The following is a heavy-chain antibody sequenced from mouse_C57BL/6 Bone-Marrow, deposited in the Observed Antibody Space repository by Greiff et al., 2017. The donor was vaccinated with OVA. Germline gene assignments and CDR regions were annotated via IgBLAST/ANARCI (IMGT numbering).Heavy chain of an antibody. J-gene: IGHJ2*01. CDR3: RRYNYGRDFDY. CDR2: IHPTSGST. Sequence: QVQLQQPGAELVKPGASVKLSCKASGYTFTSYWMHWVMQRPGHGLEWIGMIHPTSGSTNYYEKFKSKATLTVDKSSSTSYMLLSILTFEDSAVYYCRRYNYGRDFDYWGQGTTLTCSS. CDR1: GYTFTSYW. V-gene: IGHV1-64*01. D-gene: IGHD1-1*01.